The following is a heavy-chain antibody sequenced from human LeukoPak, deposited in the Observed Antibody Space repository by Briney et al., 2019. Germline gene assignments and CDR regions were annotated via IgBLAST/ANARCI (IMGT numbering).Heavy chain of an antibody. D-gene: IGHD2-2*03. V-gene: IGHV4-38-2*01. Sequence: SETLSLNCAVSGYSISSGYYWGWIRQPPGKGLEWIGSIYHSGSTYYNPSLKSRVTISVDTSKNQFSLKLSSVTAADTAVYYCARLMDWFDPWGQGTLVTVSS. CDR3: ARLMDWFDP. CDR1: GYSISSGYY. CDR2: IYHSGST. J-gene: IGHJ5*02.